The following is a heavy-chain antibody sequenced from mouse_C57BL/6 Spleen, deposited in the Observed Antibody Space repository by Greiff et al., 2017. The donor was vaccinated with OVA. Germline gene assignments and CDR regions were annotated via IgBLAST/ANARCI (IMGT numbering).Heavy chain of an antibody. J-gene: IGHJ2*01. CDR1: GYTFTNYW. Sequence: QVQLKESGAELVRPGTSVKMSCKASGYTFTNYWIGWAKQRPGHGLEWIGDIYPGGGYTNYNEKFKGKATLTADKSSSTAYMQFSSLTSEDSAIYYCARSKGYDDYFDYWGQGTTLTVSS. D-gene: IGHD2-2*01. CDR3: ARSKGYDDYFDY. V-gene: IGHV1-63*01. CDR2: IYPGGGYT.